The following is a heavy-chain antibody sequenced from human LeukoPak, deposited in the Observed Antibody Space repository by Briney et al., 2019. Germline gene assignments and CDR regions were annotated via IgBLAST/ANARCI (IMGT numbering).Heavy chain of an antibody. V-gene: IGHV3-30-3*01. D-gene: IGHD6-19*01. J-gene: IGHJ4*02. CDR1: GFTFSSYA. CDR3: AKEESEGIAVAGTLL. Sequence: GRSLRLSCAASGFTFSSYAMHWVRQAPGKGLEWVAVISYDGSNKYYADSVKGRFTISRDNSKNTLYLQMNSLRAEDTAVYYCAKEESEGIAVAGTLLWGQGTLVTVSS. CDR2: ISYDGSNK.